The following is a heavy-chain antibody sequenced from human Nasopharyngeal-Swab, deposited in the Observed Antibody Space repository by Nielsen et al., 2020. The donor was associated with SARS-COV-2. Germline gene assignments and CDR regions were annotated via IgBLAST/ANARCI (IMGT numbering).Heavy chain of an antibody. CDR2: ISGSGGST. J-gene: IGHJ4*02. CDR1: GFSFTSYA. D-gene: IGHD2-15*01. CDR3: AKICGGSGGSCSLDY. Sequence: ETRSLTCAASGFSFTSYAMSWVRQPQGKGLEWVSAISGSGGSTYYADSVKGGFTISRDNSKNTLYLQMNSLRAEDTAVYYCAKICGGSGGSCSLDYWGQGTLVTVSS. V-gene: IGHV3-23*01.